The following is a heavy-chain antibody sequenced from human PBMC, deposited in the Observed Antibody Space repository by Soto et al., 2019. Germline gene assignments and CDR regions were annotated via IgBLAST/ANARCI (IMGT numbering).Heavy chain of an antibody. J-gene: IGHJ4*02. CDR1: GYTFTSYY. Sequence: GASVKVSCKASGYTFTSYYMHWVRQAPGQGLEWMGIINPSGGSTSYAQKFQGRVTMTRDTSTSTVYMALSSLRSEDTAVYYCAKGSFAQTAYSSLDYWGPGTLVPVSS. V-gene: IGHV1-46*01. CDR3: AKGSFAQTAYSSLDY. CDR2: INPSGGST. D-gene: IGHD6-19*01.